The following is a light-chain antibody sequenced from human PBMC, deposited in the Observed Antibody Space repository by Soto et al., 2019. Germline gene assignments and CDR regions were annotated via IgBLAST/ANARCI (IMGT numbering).Light chain of an antibody. J-gene: IGKJ1*01. CDR1: QSVSTSY. V-gene: IGKV3-20*01. Sequence: TVLTQSPGTLSLSPGARAILSCRASQSVSTSYLAWYQQKPGQAPRLLIYAASSRATGIPDRFSGSGSGTDFTLTISRLEPEDFAVYYCQQYGNSPRTFGQGTTVDIK. CDR2: AAS. CDR3: QQYGNSPRT.